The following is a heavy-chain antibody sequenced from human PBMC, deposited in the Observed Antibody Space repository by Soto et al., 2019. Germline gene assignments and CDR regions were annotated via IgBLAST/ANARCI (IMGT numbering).Heavy chain of an antibody. D-gene: IGHD1-1*01. CDR2: IITVFGAA. CDR1: GGTVNTYV. V-gene: IGHV1-69*06. CDR3: AKYSERPYEAYLQE. J-gene: IGHJ1*01. Sequence: QVQLVQSGAEGKKPGSSVKVSCEASGGTVNTYVVNWVRQAPGQGLEWMGGIITVFGAANYAQRFQGRVTITADKSAGTAYMELSSLRSEDSAVYYCAKYSERPYEAYLQEWGQGTLVTVSP.